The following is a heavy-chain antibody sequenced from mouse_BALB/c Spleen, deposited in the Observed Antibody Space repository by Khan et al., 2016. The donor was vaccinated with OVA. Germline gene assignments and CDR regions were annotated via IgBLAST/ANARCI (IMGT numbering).Heavy chain of an antibody. D-gene: IGHD2-2*01. CDR1: GYTFTSYY. CDR2: INPNNGGT. Sequence: QVQLKESGAELVTPGASVRLSCKASGYTFTSYYLYWVKQRPGQGLEWIGDINPNNGGTNFNEKFKNKATLTVDNSSSTAYIQLNSLTSVDSAVYYCSRSGYGSFAYWGQGTLVTVSA. J-gene: IGHJ3*01. CDR3: SRSGYGSFAY. V-gene: IGHV1S81*02.